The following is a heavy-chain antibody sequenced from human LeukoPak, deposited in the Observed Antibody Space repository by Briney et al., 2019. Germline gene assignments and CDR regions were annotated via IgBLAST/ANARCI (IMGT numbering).Heavy chain of an antibody. V-gene: IGHV3-9*01. J-gene: IGHJ4*02. CDR1: GFTFDDYA. CDR3: VKDSDLGWEIFEEVIRGFDY. Sequence: GGSLRLSCAASGFTFDDYAMHWVRQAPGKGLEWVAGISWNDGSIAYADSVKGRFTVSRDNAKNSLYLQMSRLRVEDTALYYCVKDSDLGWEIFEEVIRGFDYWGQGILVSVS. CDR2: ISWNDGSI. D-gene: IGHD3-22*01.